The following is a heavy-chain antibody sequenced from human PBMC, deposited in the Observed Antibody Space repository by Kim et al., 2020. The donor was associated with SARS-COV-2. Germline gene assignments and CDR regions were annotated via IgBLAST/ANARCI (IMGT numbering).Heavy chain of an antibody. D-gene: IGHD2-2*01. V-gene: IGHV1-69*04. CDR3: ARSAYCCSTNCYYSYYYVMDV. CDR1: GDTFSSYA. Sequence: SVKVSCKASGDTFSSYAMSWVRQAPGQGLEWMGRIIPILGIANYAQKFQGRVTITADKSTSTAYMELSSLRSEDTAVYYCARSAYCCSTNCYYSYYYVMDVCGRATTHSHSS. CDR2: IIPILGIA. J-gene: IGHJ6*01.